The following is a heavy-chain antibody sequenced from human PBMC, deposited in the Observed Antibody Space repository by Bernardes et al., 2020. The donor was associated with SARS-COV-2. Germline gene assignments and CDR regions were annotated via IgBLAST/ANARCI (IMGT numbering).Heavy chain of an antibody. J-gene: IGHJ4*02. Sequence: GSLRLSCAASGLTLSDAHMTWVRQPPGKGLEWVGRIKSGGTIDYAAPVRGRFTISRDDSENKVYLHLRSLKGDDAGVYYCTAAGIHWGQGTLVTVSS. V-gene: IGHV3-15*01. CDR2: IKSGGTI. D-gene: IGHD3-10*01. CDR1: GLTLSDAH. CDR3: TAAGIH.